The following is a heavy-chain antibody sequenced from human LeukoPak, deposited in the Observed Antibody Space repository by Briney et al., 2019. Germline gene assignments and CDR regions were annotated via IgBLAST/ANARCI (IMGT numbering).Heavy chain of an antibody. CDR2: IYPGDSDT. D-gene: IGHD2-2*01. Sequence: GESLKISCKGSGYSFTTYWIGWVRQMPGKGLEWMGIIYPGDSDTRYSPSFQGHVTISVDKSINTAYLQWSSLKASDTAMYYCARREYCSDTTCSACLDHWGQGTMVTVSS. CDR1: GYSFTTYW. CDR3: ARREYCSDTTCSACLDH. J-gene: IGHJ4*02. V-gene: IGHV5-51*01.